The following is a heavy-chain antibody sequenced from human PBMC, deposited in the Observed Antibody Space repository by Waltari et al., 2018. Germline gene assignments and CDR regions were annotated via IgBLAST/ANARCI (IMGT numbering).Heavy chain of an antibody. D-gene: IGHD6-19*01. CDR1: GYTFTSYY. V-gene: IGHV1-46*01. CDR2: INPSGGST. J-gene: IGHJ6*02. CDR3: ARSWREQWLVLGNYYGMDV. Sequence: QVQLVQSGAEVKKPGASVKVSCKASGYTFTSYYMHWVRQAPGQGLEWMGIINPSGGSTSYAQKFQGRVTMTRDTSTSTVYMELSSLRSEDTAVYYCARSWREQWLVLGNYYGMDVWGQGTTVTVSS.